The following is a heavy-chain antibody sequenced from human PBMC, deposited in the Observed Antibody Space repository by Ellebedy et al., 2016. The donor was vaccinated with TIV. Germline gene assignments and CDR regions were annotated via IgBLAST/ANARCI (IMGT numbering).Heavy chain of an antibody. CDR3: VKDRRQGDGYCECDN. D-gene: IGHD6-25*01. J-gene: IGHJ4*02. Sequence: GESLKISCAASGFTFSSYSMNWVRQAPGKGLEWVAGITGSGNTIVYGDSVKGRFVVSRDNSRNTISLQMKSLRAEDTAVYYCVKDRRQGDGYCECDNWGQGTLVTVSS. CDR2: ITGSGNTI. CDR1: GFTFSSYS. V-gene: IGHV3-23*01.